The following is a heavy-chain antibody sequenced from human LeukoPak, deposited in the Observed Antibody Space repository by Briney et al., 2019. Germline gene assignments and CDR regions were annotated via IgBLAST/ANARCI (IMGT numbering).Heavy chain of an antibody. CDR3: AREGSSWAIDY. D-gene: IGHD6-13*01. Sequence: PSETLSLTCTVSGGSISSYYWSWIRQPPGKGLEWIGYIYYSGSTNYNPSLKSRVTISVDTSKNQFSLKLSSVTAADTAAYYCAREGSSWAIDYWGQGTLVTVSS. CDR1: GGSISSYY. V-gene: IGHV4-59*01. CDR2: IYYSGST. J-gene: IGHJ4*02.